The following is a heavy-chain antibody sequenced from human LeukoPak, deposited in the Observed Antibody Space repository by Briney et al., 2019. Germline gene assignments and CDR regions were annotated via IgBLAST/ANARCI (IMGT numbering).Heavy chain of an antibody. Sequence: ASVKDSCKASGYTFTSYDINWVRQATGQGLEWMGWMNPNSGKSGYPQKLQGRVTLTSKPSIKQAYIELSNLRSEGTPVYLLAREAHYYDSSGYPYDAFEIWGQGAKVTV. V-gene: IGHV1-8*03. CDR3: AREAHYYDSSGYPYDAFEI. J-gene: IGHJ3*02. CDR2: MNPNSGKS. CDR1: GYTFTSYD. D-gene: IGHD3-22*01.